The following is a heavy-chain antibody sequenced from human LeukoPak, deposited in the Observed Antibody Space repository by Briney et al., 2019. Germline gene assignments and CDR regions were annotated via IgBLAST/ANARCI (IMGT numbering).Heavy chain of an antibody. CDR1: GGSISSNY. CDR2: IYTSGST. D-gene: IGHD2-2*01. V-gene: IGHV4-4*07. J-gene: IGHJ4*02. Sequence: SETLSLTCTVSGGSISSNYWSWIRQPAGKGLEWIGRIYTSGSTIYNPSLKSRVTMSVDTSKNQFSLKLNSVTAADTAVYYCARTVVVTASYYFDYWGQGTLVTVSS. CDR3: ARTVVVTASYYFDY.